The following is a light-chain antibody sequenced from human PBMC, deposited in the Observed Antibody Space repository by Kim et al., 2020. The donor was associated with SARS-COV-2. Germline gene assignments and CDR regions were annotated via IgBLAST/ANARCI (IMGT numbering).Light chain of an antibody. CDR3: SSYTSSSTRV. CDR2: DVS. J-gene: IGLJ3*02. Sequence: QSINMSCKGTSSDVGGYNYVSWYQQHPGKAPKLMIYDVSNRPSGVSNRFSGSKSGNTASLTISGLQAEDEADYYCSSYTSSSTRVFGGGTQLTVL. CDR1: SSDVGGYNY. V-gene: IGLV2-14*03.